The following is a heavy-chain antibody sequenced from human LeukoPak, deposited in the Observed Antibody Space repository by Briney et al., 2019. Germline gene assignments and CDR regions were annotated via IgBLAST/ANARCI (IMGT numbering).Heavy chain of an antibody. CDR1: GFTFGDYV. V-gene: IGHV3-49*04. Sequence: PGGSLRLSCTASGFTFGDYVMSWVRQAPGKGLEWVGFIRSKAYGGTTEYAASVKGRFTVSRDDSKSIAHLQMNSLKTEDTAVYYCTRDQGFDAFDIWGQGTMVTVSS. J-gene: IGHJ3*02. CDR2: IRSKAYGGTT. CDR3: TRDQGFDAFDI.